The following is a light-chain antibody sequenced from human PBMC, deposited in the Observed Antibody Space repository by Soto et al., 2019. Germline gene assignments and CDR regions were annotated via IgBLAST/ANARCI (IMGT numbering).Light chain of an antibody. CDR3: QQYGTSHWT. CDR1: QSVNSY. J-gene: IGKJ1*01. V-gene: IGKV3-20*01. Sequence: EICLTQSPSTPSLSSGEKATLSCRASQSVNSYLAWFQQKPGQAPRLLIYDTSNRATGIPARFSGSGSGTDFTLTISRLEPEDFAVYYCQQYGTSHWTFGQGTKVDIK. CDR2: DTS.